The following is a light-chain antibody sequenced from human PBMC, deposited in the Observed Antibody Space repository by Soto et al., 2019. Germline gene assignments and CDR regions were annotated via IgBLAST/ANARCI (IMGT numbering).Light chain of an antibody. J-gene: IGKJ1*01. CDR2: DSS. CDR1: QSISNW. Sequence: DIQMTQSPSTLSASVGDRVTITCRASQSISNWLAWYQKKPGKAPKVLIYDSSSLESGVPSRFSGSGSGTEFTLTISSLQPDDFATYYCQQYSSYSGAFGQGTKVEIK. CDR3: QQYSSYSGA. V-gene: IGKV1-5*01.